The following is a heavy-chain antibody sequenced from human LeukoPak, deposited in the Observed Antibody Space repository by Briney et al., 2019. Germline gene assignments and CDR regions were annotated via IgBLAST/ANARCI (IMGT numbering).Heavy chain of an antibody. Sequence: PGGSLRLSCAASGFTFSDYYMSWIRQAPGKGLEGVSYISSSGSTIYYADSVKGRFTISRDNAKNSLYLQMNSLRAEDTAVNYCARVTPQGWGLDYWGQGTLVTVSS. D-gene: IGHD2-21*01. V-gene: IGHV3-11*04. CDR1: GFTFSDYY. CDR2: ISSSGSTI. J-gene: IGHJ4*02. CDR3: ARVTPQGWGLDY.